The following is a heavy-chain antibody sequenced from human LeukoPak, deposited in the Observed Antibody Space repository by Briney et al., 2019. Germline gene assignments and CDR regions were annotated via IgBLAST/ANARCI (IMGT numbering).Heavy chain of an antibody. CDR3: AKPGYSASFEL. CDR2: IYPSDSDT. D-gene: IGHD5-12*01. CDR1: GYTFTTSW. Sequence: GESLMISCHASGYTFTTSWIGWVRQLPGAGLEWMAIIYPSDSDTRYNPSFQGQVTISADKSINIAYLSWSSLEASDSAIYYCAKPGYSASFELWGQGTTVTISS. V-gene: IGHV5-51*01. J-gene: IGHJ3*01.